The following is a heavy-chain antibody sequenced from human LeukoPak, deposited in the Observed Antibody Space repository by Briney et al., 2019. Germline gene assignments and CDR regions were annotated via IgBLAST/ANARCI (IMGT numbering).Heavy chain of an antibody. Sequence: GGSLRLSCAASGFTFSDYYMSWIRQAPGKGLEWVSYISSSGSTIYYADSVKGRFTISRDNTRNTLYLQMDSLRPEDTGVYFCAKDGGKTTLRNIFDNWGQGTLVTVSS. J-gene: IGHJ4*02. CDR3: AKDGGKTTLRNIFDN. V-gene: IGHV3-11*04. CDR1: GFTFSDYY. D-gene: IGHD1-14*01. CDR2: ISSSGSTI.